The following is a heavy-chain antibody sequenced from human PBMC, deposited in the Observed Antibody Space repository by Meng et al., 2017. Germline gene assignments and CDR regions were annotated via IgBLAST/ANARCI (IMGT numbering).Heavy chain of an antibody. D-gene: IGHD1-14*01. CDR1: GGSISSSSYY. CDR3: ARDLFPDRRPYYFDY. J-gene: IGHJ4*02. CDR2: IYYSGST. Sequence: SETLSLTCTVSGGSISSSSYYWGWIRQPPGKGLEWIGSIYYSGSTYYNPSLKSRVTISVDTSKNQFSLKLSSVTAADTAVYYCARDLFPDRRPYYFDYWGQGPLVPVSS. V-gene: IGHV4-39*07.